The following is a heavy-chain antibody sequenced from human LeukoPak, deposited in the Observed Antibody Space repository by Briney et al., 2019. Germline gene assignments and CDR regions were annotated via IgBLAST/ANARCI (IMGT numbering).Heavy chain of an antibody. J-gene: IGHJ4*02. Sequence: GGSLRVFCAASGFTFSSYWMHWVRQAPGKGLVWVSRINTNGSFTRYADSVKGRFTISRDNGKNTLYLQMNSLRAEDTTVYYCGRELNAQVDSWGQGTLVTVSS. CDR3: GRELNAQVDS. CDR1: GFTFSSYW. CDR2: INTNGSFT. V-gene: IGHV3-74*01.